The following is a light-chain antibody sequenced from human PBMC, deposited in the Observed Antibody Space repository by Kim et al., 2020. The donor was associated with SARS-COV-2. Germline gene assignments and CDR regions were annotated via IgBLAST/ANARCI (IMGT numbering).Light chain of an antibody. CDR2: DAS. CDR3: QKRSNWPST. Sequence: EIVLTQSPATLSLSPGERATLSCRASQSVSSYLAWYQQKPGQAPRLLIYDASNRATGIPARFSGSGSGTDFTLTISSLEPEDFAVYYCQKRSNWPSTFGQGTRREIK. J-gene: IGKJ5*01. CDR1: QSVSSY. V-gene: IGKV3-11*01.